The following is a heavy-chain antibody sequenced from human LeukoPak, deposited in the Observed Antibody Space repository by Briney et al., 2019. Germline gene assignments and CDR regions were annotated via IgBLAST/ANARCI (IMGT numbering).Heavy chain of an antibody. CDR3: ARDSSSWGGWFDP. V-gene: IGHV4-59*01. D-gene: IGHD6-13*01. Sequence: SETLSLTCTVSGGSISSYYWSWIRQPPGKGLEWSGYIYYSGSTNYNPSLKSRVTISVDTSKNQFSLKLSSVTAADTAVYYCARDSSSWGGWFDPWGQGTLVTVSS. CDR1: GGSISSYY. J-gene: IGHJ5*02. CDR2: IYYSGST.